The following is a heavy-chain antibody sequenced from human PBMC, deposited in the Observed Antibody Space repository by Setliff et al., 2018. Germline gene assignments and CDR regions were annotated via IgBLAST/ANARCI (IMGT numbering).Heavy chain of an antibody. D-gene: IGHD7-27*01. J-gene: IGHJ6*03. V-gene: IGHV3-23*01. CDR1: GFTFSNYW. CDR3: ASIDWGENFYNTDV. Sequence: PGGSLRLSCAVSGFTFSNYWMTWVRQAPGKGLEWVSEISDSGVSKYYADSVMGRFSISRDNAKNTLYLQMNSLRAEDTAVYFCASIDWGENFYNTDVWGKGTTVTVSS. CDR2: ISDSGVSK.